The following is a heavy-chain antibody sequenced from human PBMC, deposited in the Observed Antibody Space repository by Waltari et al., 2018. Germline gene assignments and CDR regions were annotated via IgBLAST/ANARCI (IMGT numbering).Heavy chain of an antibody. CDR3: AGDLPPPRIAAAGTGAFDI. CDR2: INPIFGNA. J-gene: IGHJ3*02. Sequence: QVQLVQSGAEVKKPGSSVKVSCKASGGTFRSYAIRRVRQAPGQGLGWMGGINPIFGNAKTAKKGQGQGTITADETTGTGYMGLSSLRTEDTAVYYCAGDLPPPRIAAAGTGAFDIWGQGTMVTVSS. D-gene: IGHD6-13*01. V-gene: IGHV1-69*01. CDR1: GGTFRSYA.